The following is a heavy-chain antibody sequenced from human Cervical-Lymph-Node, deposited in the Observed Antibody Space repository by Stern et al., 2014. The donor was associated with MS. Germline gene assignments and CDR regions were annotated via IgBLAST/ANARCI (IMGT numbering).Heavy chain of an antibody. J-gene: IGHJ5*02. CDR3: ARDGPGASWFDP. D-gene: IGHD7-27*01. V-gene: IGHV4-61*02. Sequence: QVQLEESGPGLLKPSQTLSLTCTVSGGSITSGSYYWSWIRQSAGKGLEWIGRIYPSGSTNYNPSLESRVTISVDTPQNHFPLYLPSLTAADTSVYYCARDGPGASWFDPWGQGTLVTVSS. CDR2: IYPSGST. CDR1: GGSITSGSYY.